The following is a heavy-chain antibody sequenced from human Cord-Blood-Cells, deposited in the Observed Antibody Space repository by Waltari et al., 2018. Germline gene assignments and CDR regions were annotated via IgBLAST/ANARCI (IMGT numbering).Heavy chain of an antibody. CDR1: GGTFSSYA. CDR3: ARPTYYDFWSGYYY. D-gene: IGHD3-3*01. J-gene: IGHJ4*02. CDR2: IIPIFGTA. Sequence: QVQLVQSGAEVKKPGSSVKVSCKASGGTFSSYAISWVRQAPGQGLGWMGGIIPIFGTANYAQKFQGRVTITADESTSTAYMELSSLRSEDTAVYYCARPTYYDFWSGYYYWGQGTLVTVSS. V-gene: IGHV1-69*01.